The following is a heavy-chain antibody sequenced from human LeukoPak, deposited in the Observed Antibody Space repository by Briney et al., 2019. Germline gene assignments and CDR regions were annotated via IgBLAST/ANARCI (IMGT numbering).Heavy chain of an antibody. Sequence: GGSLRLSCAASGFTFSDYWMHWVRQAPGKGLMWVSRITPDGSDTQYAHSVKDRFTISRDNAKNTLYLQMNTLTAQGTGVDDWGVGAPFLGYSNRTSCHARGNYWGQGTLVTVSS. CDR1: GFTFSDYW. J-gene: IGHJ4*02. V-gene: IGHV3-74*03. CDR3: GVGAPFLGYSNRTSCHARGNY. D-gene: IGHD2-2*01. CDR2: ITPDGSDT.